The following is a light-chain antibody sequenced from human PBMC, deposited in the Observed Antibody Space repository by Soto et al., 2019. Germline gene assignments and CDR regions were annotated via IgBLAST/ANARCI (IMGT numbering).Light chain of an antibody. Sequence: ESVLTQSPGALSLSPGERATLSCRASQSVSSNNLAWYQQRPGQAPRVVIYGAYTRATGLPERFSGIGSGTDFTLTISRLEPEYYSVSSCQQYGRSPFTFGPGNKADNK. CDR1: QSVSSNN. V-gene: IGKV3-20*01. J-gene: IGKJ3*01. CDR2: GAY. CDR3: QQYGRSPFT.